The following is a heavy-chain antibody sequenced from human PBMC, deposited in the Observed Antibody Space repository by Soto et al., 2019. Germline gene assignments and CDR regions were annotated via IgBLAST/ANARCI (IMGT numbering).Heavy chain of an antibody. V-gene: IGHV4-39*01. Sequence: SETLSLTCTVSGDSISITAYYWCWLRQPPGKGLEWLGNIYYTGSTYYNPSLSSRVTIYVDTSKNQFSLKLSSVTAADTAVYYCASPTRRTDGNSLFGDMDVWGQGTTV. D-gene: IGHD3-16*01. CDR2: IYYTGST. CDR3: ASPTRRTDGNSLFGDMDV. CDR1: GDSISITAYY. J-gene: IGHJ6*02.